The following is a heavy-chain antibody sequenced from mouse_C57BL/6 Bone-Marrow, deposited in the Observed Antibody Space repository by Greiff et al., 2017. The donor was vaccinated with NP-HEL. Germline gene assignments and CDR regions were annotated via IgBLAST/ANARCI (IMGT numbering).Heavy chain of an antibody. V-gene: IGHV1-15*01. Sequence: QVQLQQSGAELVRPGASVTLSCKASGYTFTDYEMHWVQQTPVHGLEWIGAIDPETGGTAYNQKFKGKAILTADKSSSTAYMELRSLTSEDSAVYYCTRPRFITGRDYWGQGTSVTVSS. CDR3: TRPRFITGRDY. CDR1: GYTFTDYE. CDR2: IDPETGGT. J-gene: IGHJ4*01. D-gene: IGHD1-1*01.